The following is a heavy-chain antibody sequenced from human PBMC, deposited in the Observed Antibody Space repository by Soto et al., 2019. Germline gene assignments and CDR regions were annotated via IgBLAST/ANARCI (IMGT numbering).Heavy chain of an antibody. Sequence: QITLKESGPTLVEPTEALALTCSFSGFSLTKSPVGVGWFCQPPGKALEWLAVIYWDGDKRYNPSLKTRITMTKDTSRNQVALTMTDMEPNDTATYFCAHRLGGSSWNDGFFDFWGQGFPVTVS. CDR1: GFSLTKSPVG. V-gene: IGHV2-5*02. J-gene: IGHJ4*02. CDR2: IYWDGDK. D-gene: IGHD1-1*01. CDR3: AHRLGGSSWNDGFFDF.